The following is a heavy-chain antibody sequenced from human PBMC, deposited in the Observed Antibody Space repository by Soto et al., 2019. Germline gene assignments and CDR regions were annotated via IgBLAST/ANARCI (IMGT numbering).Heavy chain of an antibody. J-gene: IGHJ5*02. Sequence: SETLSLTCTVSGGSISGHYWSGIRQPPGKGLQYIGYISYSGSTNYNPSLKSRVTISVDTSNNQFSLRLSSVTAADTAVYYCARDVGLQHDTGYYDFWSGKNNWFDPWGQGILVTVSS. CDR3: ARDVGLQHDTGYYDFWSGKNNWFDP. CDR1: GGSISGHY. CDR2: ISYSGST. V-gene: IGHV4-59*11. D-gene: IGHD3-3*01.